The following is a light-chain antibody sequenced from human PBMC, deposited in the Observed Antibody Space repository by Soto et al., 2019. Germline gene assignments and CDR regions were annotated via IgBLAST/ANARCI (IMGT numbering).Light chain of an antibody. CDR3: SSYTTDTTWV. Sequence: QSALTQPASVSGSPGQSITISCTGTSSDVGAYDYVSWYQQHPGTAPKLIISEVSNRPSGVSDRFSGSKSANTASLTISGLQAEDEADYSCSSYTTDTTWVFGGGTKLTVL. CDR1: SSDVGAYDY. CDR2: EVS. V-gene: IGLV2-14*01. J-gene: IGLJ3*02.